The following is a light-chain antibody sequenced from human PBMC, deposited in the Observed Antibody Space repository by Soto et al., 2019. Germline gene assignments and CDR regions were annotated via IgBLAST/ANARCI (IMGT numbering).Light chain of an antibody. V-gene: IGKV3-20*01. J-gene: IGKJ1*01. CDR1: QSVSSSY. CDR2: GAS. CDR3: QHYSSSPRT. Sequence: EIVLTQSPGPLSLSPGERATLSCRASQSVSSSYLAWYQQKPVQAPRLLIYGASSRATGIPDRFSGSGSGTDFTLTISRVELEDFAVYYCQHYSSSPRTFGQGTKVEIK.